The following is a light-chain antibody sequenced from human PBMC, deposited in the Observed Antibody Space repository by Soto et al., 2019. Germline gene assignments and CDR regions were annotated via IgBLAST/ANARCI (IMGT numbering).Light chain of an antibody. CDR3: MRGLQAPPVT. CDR2: LGS. CDR1: QSLLHSNGYNY. J-gene: IGKJ4*01. Sequence: DIVMTQSPLSLPVTPGEPASISCRSSQSLLHSNGYNYLDWYLQKPGQSPQLLIYLGSNRASGVPDRFSGSGSGTDFTLKISRVEAEDVGVYYCMRGLQAPPVTFGGGTKVEI. V-gene: IGKV2-28*01.